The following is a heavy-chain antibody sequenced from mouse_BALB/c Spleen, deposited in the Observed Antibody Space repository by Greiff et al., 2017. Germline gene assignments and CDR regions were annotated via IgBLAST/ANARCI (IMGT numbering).Heavy chain of an antibody. CDR3: ARSALHYYGSFAY. CDR2: ISSGSSTI. V-gene: IGHV5-17*02. D-gene: IGHD1-2*01. Sequence: EVKVVESGGGLVQPGGSRKLSCAASGFTFSSFGMHWVRQAPEKGLEWVAYISSGSSTIYYADTVKGRFTISRDNPKNTLFLQMTSLRSEDTAMYYCARSALHYYGSFAYWGQGTLVTVSA. J-gene: IGHJ3*01. CDR1: GFTFSSFG.